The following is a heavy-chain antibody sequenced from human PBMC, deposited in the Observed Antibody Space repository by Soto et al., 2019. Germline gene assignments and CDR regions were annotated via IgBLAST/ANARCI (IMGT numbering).Heavy chain of an antibody. CDR3: ARDQGYCSSTSCLHYGMDV. V-gene: IGHV3-23*01. Sequence: GGSLRLSCAASGFSFSGYAMTWVRQAPGKGLEWVSTTGASGRTTYYADSVKGRFTISRDNSKNTLYLQMNSLRAEDTAVYYCARDQGYCSSTSCLHYGMDVWGQGTTVTVSS. CDR2: TGASGRTT. J-gene: IGHJ6*02. D-gene: IGHD2-2*01. CDR1: GFSFSGYA.